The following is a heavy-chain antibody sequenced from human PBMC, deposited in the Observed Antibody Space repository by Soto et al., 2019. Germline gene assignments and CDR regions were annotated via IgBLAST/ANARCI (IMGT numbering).Heavy chain of an antibody. CDR2: ISGSGGTT. Sequence: GGSLRLCCAASGFTFSTYDMRWVRQAPGKGLEWVSGISGSGGTTYYADSVKGRFTISRDNSKNTLYLQMNSLRAEDTAVYYCATPYHYDSSGYYNYFRYWGQGTLVTVSS. CDR3: ATPYHYDSSGYYNYFRY. J-gene: IGHJ4*02. CDR1: GFTFSTYD. D-gene: IGHD3-22*01. V-gene: IGHV3-23*01.